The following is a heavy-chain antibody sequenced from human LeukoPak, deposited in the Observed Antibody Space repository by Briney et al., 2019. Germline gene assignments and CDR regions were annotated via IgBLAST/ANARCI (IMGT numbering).Heavy chain of an antibody. Sequence: SETLSLTCTISGGSISNYYWSWIRQPAGKGLEWIGRIYAGGTASYNPSLKSRVTMSADMSKNQLSLKLTSVTAADTAVYYCTREPVPWGQGTLVTVSS. V-gene: IGHV4-4*07. CDR1: GGSISNYY. D-gene: IGHD6-19*01. J-gene: IGHJ4*02. CDR3: TREPVP. CDR2: IYAGGTA.